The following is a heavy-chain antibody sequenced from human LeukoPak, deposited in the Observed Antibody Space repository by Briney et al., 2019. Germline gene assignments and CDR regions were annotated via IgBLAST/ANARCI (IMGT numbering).Heavy chain of an antibody. D-gene: IGHD6-19*01. J-gene: IGHJ4*02. CDR1: GFTFSSYS. V-gene: IGHV3-21*01. CDR2: ISSSSSYI. CDR3: ASPVKQWLTPFDY. Sequence: PGGSLRLSCAASGFTFSSYSMNWVRQAPGKGLEWVSSISSSSSYIYYADSVKGRFTISRDNAKNSLYLQMNSLRAEDTAVYYCASPVKQWLTPFDYWGQGTLVTGSS.